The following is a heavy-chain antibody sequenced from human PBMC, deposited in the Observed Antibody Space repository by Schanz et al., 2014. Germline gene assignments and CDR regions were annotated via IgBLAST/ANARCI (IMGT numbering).Heavy chain of an antibody. V-gene: IGHV1-69*02. Sequence: QVQLVQSGAEVKKPGSSVKVSCKASRSTFSSYTISWVRQARGQGLEWVGRFIPILDVGNYAQQFQGRVAFTADKSTSTAYMDLSSLRYEDTALYYCARGAMPGTFDIWGQGTMVTVSS. CDR3: ARGAMPGTFDI. D-gene: IGHD2-2*01. J-gene: IGHJ3*02. CDR1: RSTFSSYT. CDR2: FIPILDVG.